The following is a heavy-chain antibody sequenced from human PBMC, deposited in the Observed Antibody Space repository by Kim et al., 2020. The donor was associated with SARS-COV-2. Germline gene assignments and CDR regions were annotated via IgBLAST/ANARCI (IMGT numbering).Heavy chain of an antibody. V-gene: IGHV1-18*04. CDR3: ARADRWELSPFFYYYYGMDV. J-gene: IGHJ6*02. D-gene: IGHD1-26*01. CDR1: GYTFTSYG. CDR2: ISAYNGNT. Sequence: ASVKVSCKASGYTFTSYGISWVRQAPGQGLEWMGWISAYNGNTNYAQKLQGRVTMTTDTSTSTAYMELRSLRSDDTAVYYCARADRWELSPFFYYYYGMDVWGQGTTVTVSS.